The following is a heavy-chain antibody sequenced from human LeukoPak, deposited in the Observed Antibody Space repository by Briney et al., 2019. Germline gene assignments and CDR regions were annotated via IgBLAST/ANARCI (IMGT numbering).Heavy chain of an antibody. CDR3: ARDMAQQWPEYFQH. J-gene: IGHJ1*01. CDR2: IKSKTDGGTT. V-gene: IGHV3-15*01. CDR1: GFTFSNAW. Sequence: GGSLRLSCAASGFTFSNAWMSWVRQGPGKGLEWVGRIKSKTDGGTTDYAAPAKGRFTISRDDSKNTLYLQMNSLKTEDTAVYYCARDMAQQWPEYFQHWGQGTLVTVSS. D-gene: IGHD6-19*01.